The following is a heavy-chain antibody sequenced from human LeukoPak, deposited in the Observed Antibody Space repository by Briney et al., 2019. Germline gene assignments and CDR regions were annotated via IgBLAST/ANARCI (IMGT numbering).Heavy chain of an antibody. V-gene: IGHV3-7*01. CDR2: VNQGGTQK. CDR1: GFTFSTQW. CDR3: AKDAAAAGQGDYYYMDV. D-gene: IGHD6-13*01. J-gene: IGHJ6*03. Sequence: GGSLRLSCAASGFTFSTQWMSWVRQAPGKGLEWVAIVNQGGTQKYYVDSVKGRFTISRDNSKNTLYLQMNSLRAEDTAVYYCAKDAAAAGQGDYYYMDVWGKGTTVTVSS.